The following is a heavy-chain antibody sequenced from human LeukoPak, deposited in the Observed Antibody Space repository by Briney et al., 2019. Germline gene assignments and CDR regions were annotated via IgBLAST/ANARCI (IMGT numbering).Heavy chain of an antibody. J-gene: IGHJ5*02. CDR2: IKQDGSEK. Sequence: GGSLRLSCAASGFTYSIYAMSWVRQAPGKGLEWVANIKQDGSEKYYVDSVKGRFTISRDNAKNSLYLQMNSLRAEDTAVYYCARDVLWFGEANWFDPWGQGTLVTVSS. V-gene: IGHV3-7*01. CDR3: ARDVLWFGEANWFDP. D-gene: IGHD3-10*01. CDR1: GFTYSIYA.